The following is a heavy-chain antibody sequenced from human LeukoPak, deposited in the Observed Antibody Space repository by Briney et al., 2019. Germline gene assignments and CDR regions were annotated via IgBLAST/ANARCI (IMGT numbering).Heavy chain of an antibody. CDR2: IYYSGST. Sequence: KSSETLSLTCTVSGGSISSSSYYWGWIRQPPGKGLEWIGSIYYSGSTYYNPSLKSRVTISVDTSKNQFSLKLSSVTAADTAVYYCARVELESGWYYFDYWGQGTLVTVSS. V-gene: IGHV4-39*01. CDR1: GGSISSSSYY. D-gene: IGHD6-19*01. CDR3: ARVELESGWYYFDY. J-gene: IGHJ4*02.